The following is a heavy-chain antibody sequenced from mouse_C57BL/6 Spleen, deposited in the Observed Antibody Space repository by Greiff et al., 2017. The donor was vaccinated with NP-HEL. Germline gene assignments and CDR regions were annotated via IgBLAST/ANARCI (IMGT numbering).Heavy chain of an antibody. V-gene: IGHV5-4*01. CDR2: ISDGGSYT. D-gene: IGHD1-1*01. J-gene: IGHJ1*03. CDR3: ARDRRTVVADWYFDV. Sequence: EVQLVESGGGLVKPGGSLKLSCAASGFTFSSYAMSWVRQTPEKRLEWVATISDGGSYTYYPDNVKGRFTISRDNAKNNLYLQMSHLKSEDTAMYYCARDRRTVVADWYFDVWGTGTTVTVSS. CDR1: GFTFSSYA.